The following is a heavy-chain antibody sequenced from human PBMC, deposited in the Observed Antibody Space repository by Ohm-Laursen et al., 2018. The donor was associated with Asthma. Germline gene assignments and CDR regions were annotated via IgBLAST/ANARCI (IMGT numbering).Heavy chain of an antibody. Sequence: SDTLSLTCTVSGGSISSGGYYWSWIRQHPGKGLEWIGYIYYSGSTYYNPSLKSRVTISVDTSKNQFSLKLSSVTAADTAVYYCARDYSSSWEDIWDYWGQGTLVTVSS. D-gene: IGHD6-13*01. CDR1: GGSISSGGYY. CDR2: IYYSGST. CDR3: ARDYSSSWEDIWDY. V-gene: IGHV4-31*03. J-gene: IGHJ4*02.